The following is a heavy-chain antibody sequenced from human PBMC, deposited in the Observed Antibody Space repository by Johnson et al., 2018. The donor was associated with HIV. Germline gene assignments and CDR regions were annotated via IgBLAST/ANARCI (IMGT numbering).Heavy chain of an antibody. CDR3: TTEGDAFDI. V-gene: IGHV3-15*01. CDR1: GFTFDDYG. Sequence: VQLVESGGGVVRPGGSLRLSCAASGFTFDDYGMNWVRQAPGKGLEWVGRLKSKVDGGTTDYAAPVKDRFTISRDDSKNTLYLQMSSLRTEDAAVYYCTTEGDAFDIWGQGTMVTVSS. CDR2: LKSKVDGGTT. J-gene: IGHJ3*02.